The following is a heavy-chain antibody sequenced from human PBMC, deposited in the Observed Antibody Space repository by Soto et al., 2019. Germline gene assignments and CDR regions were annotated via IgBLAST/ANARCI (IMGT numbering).Heavy chain of an antibody. J-gene: IGHJ4*02. V-gene: IGHV3-23*01. CDR1: GFTFSSYA. D-gene: IGHD2-15*01. CDR2: ISGSGGST. CDR3: AKDWGRYCSGGSCYTFDY. Sequence: PGGSLRLSCAASGFTFSSYAMSWVRQAPGKXLEWVSAISGSGGSTYYADSVKGRFTISRDNSKNTLYLQMNSLRAEDTAVYYCAKDWGRYCSGGSCYTFDYWGQGTLVTVFS.